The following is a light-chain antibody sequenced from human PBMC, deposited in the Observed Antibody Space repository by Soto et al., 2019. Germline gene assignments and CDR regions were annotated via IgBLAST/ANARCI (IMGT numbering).Light chain of an antibody. V-gene: IGLV2-14*01. CDR2: EVS. J-gene: IGLJ1*01. Sequence: QSALTQPASVSGSPGQSITISCTGTSSDVGGYNYVSWYQQHPGKAPKLMIYEVSNRPSGVSNRFSGSKSGHTASLTISGLQDEDEADYYCRSYTSSSTQVFGTGTKLTVL. CDR3: RSYTSSSTQV. CDR1: SSDVGGYNY.